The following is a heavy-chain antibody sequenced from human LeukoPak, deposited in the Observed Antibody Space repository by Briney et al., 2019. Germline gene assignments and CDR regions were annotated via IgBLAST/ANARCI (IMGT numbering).Heavy chain of an antibody. D-gene: IGHD5-12*01. V-gene: IGHV4-34*01. Sequence: SETLSLTCAVYGGSFSGYYWSWIRQPPGKGLEWMGEINHSGSTNYNPSLKSRVTISVDTSKNQFSLKLSSVTAADTAVYYCAGRKTLRGYSGYVYYWGQGTLVTVSS. CDR3: AGRKTLRGYSGYVYY. J-gene: IGHJ4*02. CDR2: INHSGST. CDR1: GGSFSGYY.